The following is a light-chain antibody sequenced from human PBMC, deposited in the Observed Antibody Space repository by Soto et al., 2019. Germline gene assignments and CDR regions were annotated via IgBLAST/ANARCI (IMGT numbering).Light chain of an antibody. J-gene: IGLJ1*01. Sequence: LTQPPSASGSPGQSVTISCTGTSSDVGGYNYVSWYQQHPGKAPKLMIYEVSKRPSGVPDRFSGSKSGNTASLTVSGLQAEDEADYYCSSYAGSNNPYVFGTGTKVTVL. CDR2: EVS. V-gene: IGLV2-8*01. CDR3: SSYAGSNNPYV. CDR1: SSDVGGYNY.